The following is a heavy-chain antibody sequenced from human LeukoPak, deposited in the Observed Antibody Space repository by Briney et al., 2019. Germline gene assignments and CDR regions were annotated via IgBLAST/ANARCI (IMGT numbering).Heavy chain of an antibody. V-gene: IGHV3-33*01. Sequence: GGSLRLSCAASGFTFSSYGMYWVRQAPGKGLEWVAVIWYDGSNKYYTDSVKGRFTISRDNSKNTLYLQMNSLRAEDTAVYYCARDNNAAFDIWGLGTMVTVSS. J-gene: IGHJ3*02. CDR3: ARDNNAAFDI. CDR2: IWYDGSNK. CDR1: GFTFSSYG. D-gene: IGHD2-2*01.